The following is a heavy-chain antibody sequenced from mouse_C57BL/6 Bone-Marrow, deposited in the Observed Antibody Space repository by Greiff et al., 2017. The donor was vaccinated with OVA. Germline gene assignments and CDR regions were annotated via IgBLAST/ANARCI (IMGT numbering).Heavy chain of an antibody. J-gene: IGHJ4*01. D-gene: IGHD1-1*01. Sequence: EVQVVESGGGLVKPGGSLKLSCAASGFTFSSYAMSWVRQTPEKRLEWVATISDGGSYTYYPDNVKGRFTISRDNAKNNLYLQMSHLKSEDTAMYYCARAITTVVALYAMDYWGQGTSVTVSS. CDR1: GFTFSSYA. V-gene: IGHV5-4*01. CDR3: ARAITTVVALYAMDY. CDR2: ISDGGSYT.